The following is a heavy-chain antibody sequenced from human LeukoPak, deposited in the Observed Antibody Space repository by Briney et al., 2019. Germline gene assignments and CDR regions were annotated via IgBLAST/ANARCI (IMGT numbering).Heavy chain of an antibody. D-gene: IGHD1-26*01. Sequence: SETLSLTCAVYGGSFSGYYWSWIRQPPGKGLEWIGEINHSGSTNYNPSLKSRVTISVDTSKNQFSLKLSSVTAADTAVYYCARGRVVGATRVSRVYFDYWGQGTLVTVSS. CDR3: ARGRVVGATRVSRVYFDY. CDR1: GGSFSGYY. J-gene: IGHJ4*02. CDR2: INHSGST. V-gene: IGHV4-34*01.